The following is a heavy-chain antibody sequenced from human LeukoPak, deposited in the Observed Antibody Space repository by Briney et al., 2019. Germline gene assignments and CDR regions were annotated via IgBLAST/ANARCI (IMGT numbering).Heavy chain of an antibody. CDR1: GFTFSNYA. CDR2: ISDDSSFT. J-gene: IGHJ4*02. V-gene: IGHV3-23*01. D-gene: IGHD2-15*01. Sequence: GGSLRLSCAASGFTFSNYAMDWVRQAPGKGLECISTISDDSSFTYYADSVKGRSAISRDDSKNTLYLQMNNLKAEDTAVYYCAKGRCSGVGCDSFHSWGQGALVTVSS. CDR3: AKGRCSGVGCDSFHS.